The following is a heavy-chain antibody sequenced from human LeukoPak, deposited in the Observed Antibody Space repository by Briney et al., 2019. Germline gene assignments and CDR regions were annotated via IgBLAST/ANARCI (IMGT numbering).Heavy chain of an antibody. Sequence: GASVKVSCKASGYTYTSYGISWVRQAPGQGLEWMGWISAYNGNTNYAQKLQGRVTMTTDTSTSTAYMELRRLRSDDTAVYYCARDRGITMIVVANDYWGQGTLVTVSS. CDR1: GYTYTSYG. CDR3: ARDRGITMIVVANDY. J-gene: IGHJ4*02. D-gene: IGHD3-22*01. V-gene: IGHV1-18*01. CDR2: ISAYNGNT.